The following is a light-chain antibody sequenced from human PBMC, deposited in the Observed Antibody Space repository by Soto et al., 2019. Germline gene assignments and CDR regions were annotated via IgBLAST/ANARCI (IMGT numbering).Light chain of an antibody. CDR1: KLGDKY. Sequence: SYELTQPPSVSVSPGQTASITCSGDKLGDKYACWYQQKPGQSPVLVIYQDSKRPSGIPERFSGYNSGNTATLTISGTQAMDEAAYYCQAWDSSTGVFGTGTKVTVL. CDR2: QDS. V-gene: IGLV3-1*01. CDR3: QAWDSSTGV. J-gene: IGLJ1*01.